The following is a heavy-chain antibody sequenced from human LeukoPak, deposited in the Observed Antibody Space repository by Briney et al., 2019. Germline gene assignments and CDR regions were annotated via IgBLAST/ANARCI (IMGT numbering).Heavy chain of an antibody. CDR2: IKQDGSEQ. CDR1: GFTFSSYW. Sequence: GGSLRLSCAASGFTFSSYWMSWVRQAPGKGLEWVANIKQDGSEQYYVDSVKGRFTISRDSAKNSLYLQMNSLRAEDTAVYYCAGGKWLAPLFYFDFWGQGTLVTVSS. J-gene: IGHJ4*02. V-gene: IGHV3-7*01. D-gene: IGHD6-19*01. CDR3: AGGKWLAPLFYFDF.